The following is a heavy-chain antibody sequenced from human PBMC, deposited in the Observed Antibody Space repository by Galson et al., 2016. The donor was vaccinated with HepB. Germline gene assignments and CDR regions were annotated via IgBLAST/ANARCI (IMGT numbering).Heavy chain of an antibody. V-gene: IGHV4-31*03. CDR1: GGSISSGGYY. CDR2: IYHSGST. J-gene: IGHJ4*02. CDR3: ARDGGLAARRGGLGYYFDD. Sequence: TLSLTCTVSGGSISSGGYYWSWIRQHPGKGLEWIGYIYHSGSTYYNPSLRSRVTISVETSKNQFSLRLSSVTAANTAVYYCARDGGLAARRGGLGYYFDDWGQGTLVTVSS. D-gene: IGHD6-6*01.